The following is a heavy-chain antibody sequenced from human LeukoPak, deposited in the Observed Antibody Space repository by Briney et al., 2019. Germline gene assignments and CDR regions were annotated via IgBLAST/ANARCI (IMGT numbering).Heavy chain of an antibody. V-gene: IGHV1-18*01. J-gene: IGHJ4*02. Sequence: GASVKVSCKASGYTFTSYAMHWVRQAPGQRLEWMGWISAYNGNTNYAQKLQGRVTMTTDTSTSTAYMELRSLRSDDTAVYYCAVLSITGTQVDYWGQGTLVTVSS. CDR2: ISAYNGNT. D-gene: IGHD1-7*01. CDR1: GYTFTSYA. CDR3: AVLSITGTQVDY.